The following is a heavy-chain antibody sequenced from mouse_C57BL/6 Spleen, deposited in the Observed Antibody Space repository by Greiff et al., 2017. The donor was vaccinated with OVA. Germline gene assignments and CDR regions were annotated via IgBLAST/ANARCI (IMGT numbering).Heavy chain of an antibody. Sequence: QVQLQQPGAELVKPGASVKMSCKASGYTFTSYWITWVKQRPGQGPEWIGDIYPGSGSTNYNEKFKSKATLTVDTSSSTAYMQLSSLTSEDSAVYYCARGIGLRRDWFAYWGQGTLVTVSA. CDR1: GYTFTSYW. CDR2: IYPGSGST. J-gene: IGHJ3*01. V-gene: IGHV1-55*01. D-gene: IGHD2-4*01. CDR3: ARGIGLRRDWFAY.